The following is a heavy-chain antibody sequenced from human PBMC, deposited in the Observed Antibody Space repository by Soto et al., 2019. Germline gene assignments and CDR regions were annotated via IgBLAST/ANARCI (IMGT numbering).Heavy chain of an antibody. V-gene: IGHV3-48*03. CDR2: ISSSGSTI. CDR1: GFTFSSYE. D-gene: IGHD3-16*01. CDR3: ARDWGYDYVWGSYRY. J-gene: IGHJ4*02. Sequence: PGGSLRLSCAASGFTFSSYEMNWVRQAPGKGLEWVSYISSSGSTIYYADSVKGRFTISRDNAKNSLYLQMNSLRAEDTAVYYCARDWGYDYVWGSYRYWGQGTLVTVSS.